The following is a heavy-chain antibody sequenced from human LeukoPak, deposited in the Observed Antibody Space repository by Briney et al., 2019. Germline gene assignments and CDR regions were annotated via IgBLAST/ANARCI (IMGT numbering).Heavy chain of an antibody. J-gene: IGHJ6*03. CDR2: ISYDGSNK. Sequence: PGGSLRLSCAASGFTFSSYAMHWVRQAPGKGLEWVTLISYDGSNKYYADSVKGRFTISGDNSKNTLYLQMNSLRAEDTAVYFCAGGGASYTYYYYYMDVWGKGTTVTVSS. CDR1: GFTFSSYA. D-gene: IGHD4/OR15-4a*01. V-gene: IGHV3-30-3*01. CDR3: AGGGASYTYYYYYMDV.